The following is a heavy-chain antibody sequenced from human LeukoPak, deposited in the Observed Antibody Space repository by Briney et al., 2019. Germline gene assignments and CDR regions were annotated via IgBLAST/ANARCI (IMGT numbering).Heavy chain of an antibody. CDR3: ASTFGDILTGYLDY. CDR2: IIPIFGTA. V-gene: IGHV1-69*05. Sequence: AASVKVSCKASGYTFSSYAISWVRQAPGQGLEWMGRIIPIFGTANYAQKFQGRVTITTDESTSTAYMELSSLRSEDTAVYYCASTFGDILTGYLDYWGQGTLVTVSS. J-gene: IGHJ4*02. CDR1: GYTFSSYA. D-gene: IGHD3-9*01.